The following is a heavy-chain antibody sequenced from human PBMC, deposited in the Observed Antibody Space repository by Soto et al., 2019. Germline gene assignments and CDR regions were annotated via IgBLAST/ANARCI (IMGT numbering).Heavy chain of an antibody. V-gene: IGHV4-59*12. J-gene: IGHJ4*02. Sequence: SETLSLTCTISDGSISSYYWSWIRQPPGKALEWIGYVYYSGNTNYSPSLKSRVTISVDTSKNQFSLKLSSVTAADTAVYYCARASNKRGYSYGPDYWGQGPLVTVSS. D-gene: IGHD5-18*01. CDR2: VYYSGNT. CDR3: ARASNKRGYSYGPDY. CDR1: DGSISSYY.